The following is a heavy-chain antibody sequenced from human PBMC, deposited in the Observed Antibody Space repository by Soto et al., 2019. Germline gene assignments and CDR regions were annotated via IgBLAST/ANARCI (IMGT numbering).Heavy chain of an antibody. CDR2: IYYSGST. Sequence: PSETLSLTCTVSGGSISSYYWSWVRQSPGKGLEWIGYIYYSGSTSYNPSLKSRLTISVDTSKNQFSLRLTSVAAADTAVYYCARAEARGYTGFDYWGQGTQVTVSS. CDR1: GGSISSYY. CDR3: ARAEARGYTGFDY. V-gene: IGHV4-59*01. D-gene: IGHD3-22*01. J-gene: IGHJ4*02.